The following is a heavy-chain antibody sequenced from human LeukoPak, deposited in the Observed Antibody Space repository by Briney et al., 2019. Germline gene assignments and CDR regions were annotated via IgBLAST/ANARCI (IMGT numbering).Heavy chain of an antibody. CDR2: VNPNNGGT. J-gene: IGHJ5*02. CDR3: ARLGRQDTAMA. V-gene: IGHV1-2*02. CDR1: GYTFTGYY. D-gene: IGHD5-18*01. Sequence: ASVKVSCKPSGYTFTGYYMHWLRQAPGQGLQWLGWVNPNNGGTNYAQKFQGRVTMTWDTSINTAYMELNRLTSDDTAVYFCARLGRQDTAMAWGQRTLVTVSS.